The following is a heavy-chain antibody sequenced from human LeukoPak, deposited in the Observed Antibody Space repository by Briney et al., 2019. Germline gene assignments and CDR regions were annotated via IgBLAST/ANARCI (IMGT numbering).Heavy chain of an antibody. Sequence: ASVKVSCKASGFPLTAYYIHWVRQAPGQGLERMGRIYPNSGGSNYAQRFQGRVTMTWDTSIATVYMQLSRLTSDDTAVYYCARDWWGPDRTPATNWFDPWGQGTLVTVSS. V-gene: IGHV1-2*06. CDR2: IYPNSGGS. J-gene: IGHJ5*02. D-gene: IGHD2-21*02. CDR3: ARDWWGPDRTPATNWFDP. CDR1: GFPLTAYY.